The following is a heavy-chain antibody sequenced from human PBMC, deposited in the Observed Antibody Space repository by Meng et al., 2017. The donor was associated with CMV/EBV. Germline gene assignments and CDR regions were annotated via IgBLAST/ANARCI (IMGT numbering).Heavy chain of an antibody. CDR1: GFSFSSYW. V-gene: IGHV3-7*01. D-gene: IGHD2-2*01. Sequence: GESLKISCAASGFSFSSYWMSWVRQAPGKGLEWVANIKPDGSEKYSVDSVKGRFTVSRDNAKNSLDLQMNSLRAEDTAVYYCATNLNCSSTSCSRYFDYWGQGTLVTVSS. J-gene: IGHJ4*02. CDR2: IKPDGSEK. CDR3: ATNLNCSSTSCSRYFDY.